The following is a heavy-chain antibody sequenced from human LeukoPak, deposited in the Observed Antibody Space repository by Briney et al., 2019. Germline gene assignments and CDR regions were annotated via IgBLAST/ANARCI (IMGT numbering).Heavy chain of an antibody. J-gene: IGHJ4*02. Sequence: SETLSLTCTVSGGSISNYYWSWIRQPAGKGLEWIGRLYTSGSTNYNPSLKSRVTMSLDTSKNQFSLKLTSVTAADTAMYYCAREARLLPFDYWGQGTLVTVSS. CDR3: AREARLLPFDY. V-gene: IGHV4-4*07. CDR2: LYTSGST. D-gene: IGHD2-15*01. CDR1: GGSISNYY.